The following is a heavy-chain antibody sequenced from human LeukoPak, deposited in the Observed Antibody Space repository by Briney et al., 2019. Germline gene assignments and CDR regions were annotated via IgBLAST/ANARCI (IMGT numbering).Heavy chain of an antibody. Sequence: GGSLRLSCAASGFTFSRYSMNWVRQAPGKGLEWVSSVSSSSSFIYYADSVEGRFTISRDNAKNSLYLQMNRLRAEDTAVYYCARDPPLGSCSTISCPHLDYWGQGTLVTVSS. CDR2: VSSSSSFI. CDR3: ARDPPLGSCSTISCPHLDY. V-gene: IGHV3-21*01. CDR1: GFTFSRYS. J-gene: IGHJ4*02. D-gene: IGHD2-2*01.